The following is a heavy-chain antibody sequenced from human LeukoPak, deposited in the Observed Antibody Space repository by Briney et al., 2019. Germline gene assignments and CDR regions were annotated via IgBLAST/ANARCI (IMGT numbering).Heavy chain of an antibody. J-gene: IGHJ5*02. CDR2: IYYSGST. Sequence: SETLSLTCTVSGGSISSYYWSWIRQPPGKGLEWIGYIYYSGSTNYNPSLKSRVTISVDTSKNQFSLKLSSVTAADTAVYYCARDAEPLYYYGSGSYPWGNNWFDPWGQGTLVTVSS. D-gene: IGHD3-10*01. CDR3: ARDAEPLYYYGSGSYPWGNNWFDP. V-gene: IGHV4-59*12. CDR1: GGSISSYY.